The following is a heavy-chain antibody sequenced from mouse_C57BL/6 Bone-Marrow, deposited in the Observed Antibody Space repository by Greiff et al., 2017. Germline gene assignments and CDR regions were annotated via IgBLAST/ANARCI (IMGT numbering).Heavy chain of an antibody. CDR2: IHPNSGST. J-gene: IGHJ1*03. CDR3: ARKSNSRYFDV. Sequence: QVQLQQPGAELVKPGASVTLSCKASGYTFTSYWMHWVKQRPGQGLEWIGMIHPNSGSTNYNEKFKSKATLTVDKSSSTAYMQLSSLTSEDSAVYYCARKSNSRYFDVWGTGTTVTVSS. CDR1: GYTFTSYW. V-gene: IGHV1-64*01.